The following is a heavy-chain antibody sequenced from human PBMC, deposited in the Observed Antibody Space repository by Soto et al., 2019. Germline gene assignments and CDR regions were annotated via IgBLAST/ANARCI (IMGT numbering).Heavy chain of an antibody. CDR3: ARHGYTSGRTYFDY. CDR1: GGSISSGGYS. V-gene: IGHV4-30-2*03. J-gene: IGHJ4*02. Sequence: SETLCLTCTVSGGSISSGGYSWSWIRQPPGKGLEWIGYIYHSGSTYSNPSLKSRLTTSLDTSKNQFSLKLTSVTAADTAVYYCARHGYTSGRTYFDYWGQGTLVTVSS. D-gene: IGHD6-19*01. CDR2: IYHSGST.